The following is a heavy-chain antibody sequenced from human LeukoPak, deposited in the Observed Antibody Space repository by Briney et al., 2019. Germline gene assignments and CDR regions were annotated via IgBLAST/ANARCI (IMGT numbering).Heavy chain of an antibody. D-gene: IGHD3-22*01. J-gene: IGHJ6*02. CDR1: GGSISSYY. Sequence: SETLSLTCTVSGGSISSYYWSWIRQPPGKGLEWIGYIYYSGSTNYNPSLKSRVTILVDTSKNQFSLKLSSVTAADTAVYYYARGSGDYYDSSGYFPFWCYYYGMDVWGQGTTVTVSS. CDR2: IYYSGST. V-gene: IGHV4-59*01. CDR3: ARGSGDYYDSSGYFPFWCYYYGMDV.